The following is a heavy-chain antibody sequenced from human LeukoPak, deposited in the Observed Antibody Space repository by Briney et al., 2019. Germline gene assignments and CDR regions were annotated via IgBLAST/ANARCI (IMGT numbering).Heavy chain of an antibody. D-gene: IGHD2-21*02. J-gene: IGHJ4*02. Sequence: GGSLRLSCAASGFTVSSNYMSWVRQAPGKGLEWVSVIYSGGSTYYADSVKGRFTISRDNSKNTLYLQMNSLRAEDTAVYYCARDRGVTRSHYFDYWGQGTLVTVSS. CDR1: GFTVSSNY. CDR3: ARDRGVTRSHYFDY. CDR2: IYSGGST. V-gene: IGHV3-53*05.